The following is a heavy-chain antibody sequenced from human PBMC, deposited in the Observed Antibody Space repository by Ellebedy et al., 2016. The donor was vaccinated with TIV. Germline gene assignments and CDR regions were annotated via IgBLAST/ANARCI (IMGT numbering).Heavy chain of an antibody. V-gene: IGHV3-11*06. D-gene: IGHD6-19*01. CDR2: ISSSGSDT. CDR1: GFSFSDYY. J-gene: IGHJ4*02. Sequence: PGGSLRLSCAASGFSFSDYYMSWIRQVPGTGLEWLSDISSSGSDTNYADSVKGRFTISRDNAKNSLYLEMNSLKVEDTAVYYCARGQAVAGSHFDYWGQGTLVTVSS. CDR3: ARGQAVAGSHFDY.